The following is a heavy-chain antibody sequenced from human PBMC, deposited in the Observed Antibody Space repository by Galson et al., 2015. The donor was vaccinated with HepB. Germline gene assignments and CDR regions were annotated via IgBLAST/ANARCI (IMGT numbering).Heavy chain of an antibody. CDR2: ISGSGGST. Sequence: SLRLSCAASGFTFSSYSMNWVRQAPGKGLEWVSSISGSGGSTYYADSVKGRFTISRDNSKNTLYLQMNSLRAEDTAVYYCAKTPLRYCSSTSCYSGEYFQHWGQGTLVTVSS. J-gene: IGHJ1*01. CDR3: AKTPLRYCSSTSCYSGEYFQH. V-gene: IGHV3-23*01. D-gene: IGHD2-2*01. CDR1: GFTFSSYS.